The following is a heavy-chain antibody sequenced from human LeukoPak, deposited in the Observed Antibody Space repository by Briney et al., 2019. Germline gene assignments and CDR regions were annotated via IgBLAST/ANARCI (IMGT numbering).Heavy chain of an antibody. CDR2: IKQDGSEK. Sequence: GGSLRLSCAASGFTFSSYAMSWVRQAPGKGLEWVANIKQDGSEKYYVDSVKGRFTISRDNAKNSLYLQMNSLRAEDTAVYYCARGGSSSSWYDPFFFDYWGQGTLVTVSS. D-gene: IGHD6-13*01. V-gene: IGHV3-7*01. CDR3: ARGGSSSSWYDPFFFDY. CDR1: GFTFSSYA. J-gene: IGHJ4*02.